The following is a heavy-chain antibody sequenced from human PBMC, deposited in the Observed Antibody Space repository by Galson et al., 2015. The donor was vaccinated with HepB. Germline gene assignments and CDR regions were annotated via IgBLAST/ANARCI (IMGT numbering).Heavy chain of an antibody. Sequence: SVKVSCKASGGSFSSYTITWVRQAPGQGLEWMGEIIPIFGTADYAQKFQGRVTITANESTTTAYMELSSLRSDDTAVYYCAKGTRGYGMHVWGQGTRSPSP. J-gene: IGHJ6*02. CDR2: IIPIFGTA. CDR1: GGSFSSYT. V-gene: IGHV1-69*13. D-gene: IGHD1-7*01. CDR3: AKGTRGYGMHV.